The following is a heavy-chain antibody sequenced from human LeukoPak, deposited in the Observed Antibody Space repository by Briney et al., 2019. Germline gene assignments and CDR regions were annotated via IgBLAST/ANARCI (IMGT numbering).Heavy chain of an antibody. D-gene: IGHD3-10*01. CDR2: IKEDGTEK. V-gene: IGHV3-7*01. J-gene: IGHJ4*02. CDR1: GFTFSSYS. Sequence: QTGGSLRLSCAASGFTFSSYSMNWVRQAPGKGLEWVANIKEDGTEKYYVDSVKGRFTISRDNAKISLYLQMNSLRAEDTAVYYCARLLAYGSGAEAFDYWGQGALVTVSS. CDR3: ARLLAYGSGAEAFDY.